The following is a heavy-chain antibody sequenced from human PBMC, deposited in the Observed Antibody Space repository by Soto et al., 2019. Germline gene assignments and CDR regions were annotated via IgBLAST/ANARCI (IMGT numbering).Heavy chain of an antibody. CDR3: ARVRMVRGLRYGMDV. CDR1: GGSVISGSYY. D-gene: IGHD3-10*01. CDR2: IYYSGST. V-gene: IGHV4-61*01. J-gene: IGHJ6*02. Sequence: SETLSLTCTVSGGSVISGSYYWIWIRRPPGKGLEWIGYIYYSGSTNYNPSLKSRVTISVDTSKNQFSLKLSSVTAADTAVYYCARVRMVRGLRYGMDVWGQGTTVTVSS.